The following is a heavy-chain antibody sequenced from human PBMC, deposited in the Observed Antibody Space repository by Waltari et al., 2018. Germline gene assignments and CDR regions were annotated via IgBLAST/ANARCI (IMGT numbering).Heavy chain of an antibody. J-gene: IGHJ5*02. V-gene: IGHV3-23*01. Sequence: EVQLLESGGGLVQPGGSMRLSCAASGFTFNKYSMSWVRQAPGNGLEWISGISGSGSSTYYADSVKGRFTISRDNLKNTINVQMDSLRVEDTAVYYCVRHQSVAGKAWFDPWGQGTLVSVSP. D-gene: IGHD6-19*01. CDR1: GFTFNKYS. CDR3: VRHQSVAGKAWFDP. CDR2: ISGSGSST.